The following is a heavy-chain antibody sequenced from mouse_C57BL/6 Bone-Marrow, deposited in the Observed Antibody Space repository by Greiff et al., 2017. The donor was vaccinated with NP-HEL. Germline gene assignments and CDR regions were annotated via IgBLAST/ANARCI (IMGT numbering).Heavy chain of an antibody. Sequence: EVKLVESGGGLVQPGGSLSLSCAASGFSFTDYYMSWVRQPPGKALEWLGFIRNKANGYTTEYSASVKGRFTISRDNSQSILYLQMNALRAEDSATYYCARSDRGFAYWGQGTLVTVSA. D-gene: IGHD3-2*01. CDR2: IRNKANGYTT. J-gene: IGHJ3*01. V-gene: IGHV7-3*01. CDR3: ARSDRGFAY. CDR1: GFSFTDYY.